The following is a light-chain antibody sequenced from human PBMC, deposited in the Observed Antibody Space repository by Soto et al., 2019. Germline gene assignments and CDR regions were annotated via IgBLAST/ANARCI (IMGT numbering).Light chain of an antibody. CDR2: AAS. V-gene: IGKV1-8*01. CDR1: QGISSY. J-gene: IGKJ4*01. CDR3: QQYYSYPPVT. Sequence: AIRMTQSPSSFSASTGDRVTITCRASQGISSYLAWYQQKPGKAPKLLIYAASTLQSGVPSRFSSSGSGTDFTLTISCLQSEDFATYYCQQYYSYPPVTFGGGTKVEIK.